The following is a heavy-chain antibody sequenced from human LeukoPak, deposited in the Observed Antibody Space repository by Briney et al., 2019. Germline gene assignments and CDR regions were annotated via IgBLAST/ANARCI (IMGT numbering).Heavy chain of an antibody. V-gene: IGHV1-2*02. CDR3: ARGSDDFWSGYSPSY. CDR2: INPNSGGT. J-gene: IGHJ4*02. D-gene: IGHD3-3*01. Sequence: ASVKVSCKASGYTFTGYYMHWVRQAPGQGLEWMGWINPNSGGTDYAQKFQGRVTMTRDTSISTAYMELSRLRSDDTAVYYCARGSDDFWSGYSPSYWGQGTLVTVSS. CDR1: GYTFTGYY.